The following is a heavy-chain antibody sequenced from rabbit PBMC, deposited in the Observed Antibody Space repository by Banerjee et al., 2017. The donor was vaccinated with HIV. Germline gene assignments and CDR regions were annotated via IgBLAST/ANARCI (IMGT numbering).Heavy chain of an antibody. V-gene: IGHV1S40*01. Sequence: GGDLVKPEGSLTLTCKASGFDISNYNMQWVRQSPGKGLESIGFINTLGSAYYASWAKGRFTISKTSSTTVTLQMTSLTAADTATYFCAREDISVWGFNLWGQGTLVTVS. CDR2: INTLGSA. CDR1: GFDISNYN. CDR3: AREDISVWGFNL. J-gene: IGHJ4*01. D-gene: IGHD4-1*01.